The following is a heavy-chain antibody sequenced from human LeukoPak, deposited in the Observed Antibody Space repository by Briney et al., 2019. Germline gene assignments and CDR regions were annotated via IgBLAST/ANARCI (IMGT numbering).Heavy chain of an antibody. CDR1: GFTFSSYA. CDR2: ISGSGGST. Sequence: GGSLRLSCAASGFTFSSYAMSWVRQAPGKGLEWVSAISGSGGSTYYADSVKGRFTISRDNSKNTLYLQMNSLRAEDTAVYYCAKVWAFGYSSGRKLEYWGQGTLVTVSS. V-gene: IGHV3-23*01. J-gene: IGHJ4*02. D-gene: IGHD6-19*01. CDR3: AKVWAFGYSSGRKLEY.